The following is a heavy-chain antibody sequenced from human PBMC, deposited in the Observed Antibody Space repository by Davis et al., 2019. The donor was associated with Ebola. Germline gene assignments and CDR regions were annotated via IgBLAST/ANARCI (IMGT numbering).Heavy chain of an antibody. J-gene: IGHJ5*02. Sequence: GSLRLSCAASGFIFSSYAMSWVRQAPGKGLEWVSSISFRSITYHADSVKGRFTISRDNSKNTLYLQMNSLRAEDTAVYYCAKVHPPTTVTTGWFDPWGQGTLVTVSS. V-gene: IGHV3-23*01. D-gene: IGHD4-17*01. CDR1: GFIFSSYA. CDR3: AKVHPPTTVTTGWFDP. CDR2: ISFRSIT.